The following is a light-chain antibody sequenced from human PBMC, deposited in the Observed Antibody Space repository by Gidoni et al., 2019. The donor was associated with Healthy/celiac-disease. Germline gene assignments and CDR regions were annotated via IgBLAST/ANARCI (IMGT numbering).Light chain of an antibody. J-gene: IGKJ1*01. V-gene: IGKV1-13*02. CDR3: HHSNSYPQT. CDR2: HAS. Sequence: AIQLTQSPSSLSASVGDRVTITCRASQSINSALAWYQQKPGKAPDLLIYHASTVESWVPSRFSGSGAGTDFTLTISSLQPEDFATYYCHHSNSYPQTFGQGTKVEIK. CDR1: QSINSA.